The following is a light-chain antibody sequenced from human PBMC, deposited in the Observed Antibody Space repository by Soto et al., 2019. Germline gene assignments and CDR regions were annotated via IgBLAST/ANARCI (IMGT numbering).Light chain of an antibody. CDR3: SSYAGNNIFV. V-gene: IGLV2-8*01. Sequence: QSVLTQPPSASGSPGQSVTISCTGTSSDVGAFDYVSWYQQYPGEAPKLPVYDVNKRPSGVPDRFSGSKSGNTASLTVSGLQAEDEADFYCSSYAGNNIFVFGTGTKLTVL. CDR1: SSDVGAFDY. CDR2: DVN. J-gene: IGLJ1*01.